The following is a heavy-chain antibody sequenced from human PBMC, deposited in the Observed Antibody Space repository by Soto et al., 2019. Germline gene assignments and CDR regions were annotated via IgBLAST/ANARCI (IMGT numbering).Heavy chain of an antibody. V-gene: IGHV3-23*01. CDR3: ARRGPGTYFDY. Sequence: EVQLLDSGGGLVQPGGSLRLSCAASGLTFSSYARNWVRQAPGKGLEWVSVISGSGDSTYYADSVKGRFTISRDNSKNTLYLQMNSLRTEDTAVYYCARRGPGTYFDYWGQGTLVTVSS. D-gene: IGHD6-13*01. J-gene: IGHJ4*02. CDR1: GLTFSSYA. CDR2: ISGSGDST.